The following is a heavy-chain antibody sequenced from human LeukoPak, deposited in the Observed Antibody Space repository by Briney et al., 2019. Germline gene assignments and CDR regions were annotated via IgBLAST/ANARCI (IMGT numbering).Heavy chain of an antibody. V-gene: IGHV3-23*01. CDR1: GFTLSSYA. J-gene: IGHJ4*02. CDR3: AKGSSNYYYDY. Sequence: GGSLRLSCVASGFTLSSYAMSWVRQAPGKGLEWASTISAGGGNTYYADSVKGRFTISRDDSKDTLYLQMNSLRAEDTAIYYCAKGSSNYYYDYWGQGILVTVSS. CDR2: ISAGGGNT. D-gene: IGHD3-10*01.